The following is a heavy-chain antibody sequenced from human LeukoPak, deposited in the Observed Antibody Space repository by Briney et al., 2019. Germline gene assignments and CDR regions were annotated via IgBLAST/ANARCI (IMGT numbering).Heavy chain of an antibody. Sequence: GRSLRLSCAASGFTFSSYGMHWVRQAPGKGLEWVAVISYDGSNKYYADSVKGRFTISRDNSKNTLYLQMNSLRAEDTAVYYCAKDLLSYYYYYGMDVWGQGTTVTVSS. V-gene: IGHV3-30*18. J-gene: IGHJ6*02. CDR2: ISYDGSNK. CDR1: GFTFSSYG. CDR3: AKDLLSYYYYYGMDV.